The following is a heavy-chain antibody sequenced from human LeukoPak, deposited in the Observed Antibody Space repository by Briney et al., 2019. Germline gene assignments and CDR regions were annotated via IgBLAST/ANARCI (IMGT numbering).Heavy chain of an antibody. CDR3: ARVRITKAFDI. J-gene: IGHJ3*02. CDR1: GFTFSSYW. Sequence: GGSLRLSCAASGFTFSSYWMHWVRQAPGKGLVWVSRINSDGSSTSYADSVKGRFTIFRDNAKNTLYLQMNSLRAEDTAVYYCARVRITKAFDIWGQGTMVTVSS. CDR2: INSDGSST. D-gene: IGHD3-16*01. V-gene: IGHV3-74*01.